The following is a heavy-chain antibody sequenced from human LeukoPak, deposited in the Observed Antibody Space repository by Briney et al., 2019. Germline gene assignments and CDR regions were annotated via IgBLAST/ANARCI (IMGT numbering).Heavy chain of an antibody. CDR3: ARATMTDLDWFDP. Sequence: SETLSLTCTVSGGSISPYYWSWIRQAPGKGLEWIGYIYHTGSSSYNPSLKSRVTMLIDTSKNQFSLKLNSVTAADTAVYYCARATMTDLDWFDPWGQGIVVSVSS. D-gene: IGHD3-22*01. CDR2: IYHTGSS. CDR1: GGSISPYY. J-gene: IGHJ5*02. V-gene: IGHV4-59*01.